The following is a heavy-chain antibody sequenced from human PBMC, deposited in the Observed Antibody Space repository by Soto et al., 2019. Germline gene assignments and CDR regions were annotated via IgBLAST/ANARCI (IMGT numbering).Heavy chain of an antibody. V-gene: IGHV1-69*13. J-gene: IGHJ4*02. CDR2: IIPIFGTA. CDR3: ARPGVIAVAGPRSAGFDY. Sequence: PVELSCNASGGTINSYAIICVRPATGQGLEWMGGIIPIFGTANYAQKFQGRVTITADESTSTAYMELSSLRSEDTAVYYCARPGVIAVAGPRSAGFDYWGQGTLVNVS. D-gene: IGHD6-19*01. CDR1: GGTINSYA.